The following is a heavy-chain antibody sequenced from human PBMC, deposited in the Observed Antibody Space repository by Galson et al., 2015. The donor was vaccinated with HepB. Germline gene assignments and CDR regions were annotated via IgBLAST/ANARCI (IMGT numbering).Heavy chain of an antibody. CDR1: GDSVSSNSAA. CDR2: TYYRSKWYN. CDR3: ARAYCGVDCSYFDY. V-gene: IGHV6-1*01. Sequence: CAISGDSVSSNSAAWNWIRQSPSRGLEWLGRTYYRSKWYNDYAVSVKSRTSINRDTSKNQFSLQLNSVTAEDTAVYYCARAYCGVDCSYFDYWGQGTLVTVSP. D-gene: IGHD2-21*01. J-gene: IGHJ4*02.